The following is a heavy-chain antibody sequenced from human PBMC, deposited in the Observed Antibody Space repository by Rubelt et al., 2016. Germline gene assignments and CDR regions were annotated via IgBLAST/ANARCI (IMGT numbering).Heavy chain of an antibody. D-gene: IGHD6-13*01. J-gene: IGHJ3*02. Sequence: QITLKESGPSLVKPTQTLTLTCTFSGFSLTTSGVGVGWIRQPPGKALEWLAVIYWDDDKRYSPSLKSRLNITKDTTKNLVVLTMTKLDPVDTATYYCEHRPGVGPKAVADAFDIWGQGTMVAVSS. CDR3: EHRPGVGPKAVADAFDI. CDR1: GFSLTTSGVG. CDR2: IYWDDDK. V-gene: IGHV2-5*02.